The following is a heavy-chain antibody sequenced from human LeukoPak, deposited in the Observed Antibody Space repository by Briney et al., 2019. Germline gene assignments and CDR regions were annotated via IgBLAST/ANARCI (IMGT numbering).Heavy chain of an antibody. CDR1: GFTFSSYG. CDR2: IWYDGSNK. J-gene: IGHJ4*02. V-gene: IGHV3-33*01. D-gene: IGHD2-15*01. CDR3: ARGYCSGGSCYQFDY. Sequence: PGRSLRLSCAASGFTFSSYGMHWVRQAPGKGLEWVAVIWYDGSNKYYADSVKGRFTISRDNSKNTLYLQMNGLRAEDTAVYYCARGYCSGGSCYQFDYWGQGTLVTVSS.